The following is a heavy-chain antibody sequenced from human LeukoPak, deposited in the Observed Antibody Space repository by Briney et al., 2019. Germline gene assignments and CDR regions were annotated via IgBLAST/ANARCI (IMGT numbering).Heavy chain of an antibody. Sequence: GASVKVSCKASGGTFSSYAISWVRQAPGQGLEWMGGIIPIFGTANYAQKFQGRVTITADESTSTAYMELSSLRSEDTAVYYCAREWDDYSNSHFDYWGQGTLVTVSS. CDR3: AREWDDYSNSHFDY. V-gene: IGHV1-69*13. J-gene: IGHJ4*02. D-gene: IGHD4-11*01. CDR2: IIPIFGTA. CDR1: GGTFSSYA.